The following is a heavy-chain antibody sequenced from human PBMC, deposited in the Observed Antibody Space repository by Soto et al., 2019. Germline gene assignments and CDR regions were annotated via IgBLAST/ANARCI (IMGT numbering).Heavy chain of an antibody. CDR1: GFSFSSHA. D-gene: IGHD3-16*01. J-gene: IGHJ4*02. V-gene: IGHV3-23*01. Sequence: EVQLLESGGGLVQPGGSLRLSCAASGFSFSSHAMNWVRQAPGKGLEWVSAISGDTTDIYYADSVKGRGTISTHSSTNTLFLQMNSLRAEDTAVYYCANKRSGSPSMGGFDYWGRGTLVTVSS. CDR2: ISGDTTDI. CDR3: ANKRSGSPSMGGFDY.